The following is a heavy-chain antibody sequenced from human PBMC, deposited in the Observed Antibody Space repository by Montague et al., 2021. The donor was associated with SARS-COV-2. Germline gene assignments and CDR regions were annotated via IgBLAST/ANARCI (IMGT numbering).Heavy chain of an antibody. Sequence: SETLSLTCTVSGGSISSYYWSWIRQPPGKGLEWIGYIYYSGSTNYNPSPTSRVTISVDTSKNQFSLKLSSVTAADTAVYYCARVFPRWLQLDPYFDYWGQGTLVTVSS. J-gene: IGHJ4*02. D-gene: IGHD5-24*01. CDR2: IYYSGST. CDR3: ARVFPRWLQLDPYFDY. CDR1: GGSISSYY. V-gene: IGHV4-59*01.